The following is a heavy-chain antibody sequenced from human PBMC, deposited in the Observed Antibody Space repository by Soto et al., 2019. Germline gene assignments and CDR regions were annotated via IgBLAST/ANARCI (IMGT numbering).Heavy chain of an antibody. CDR1: GYTFTDYY. CDR3: ARDQSPSSGWPGMDV. D-gene: IGHD6-19*01. V-gene: IGHV1-2*02. Sequence: QVQLVQSGAEVKKPGASVKVSCKASGYTFTDYYMHWVRQAPGQGLEWMGWINPNSGGTNYAQKFQGRFTMTRDTSISTAYMELNRVRSDDTAVYYCARDQSPSSGWPGMDVWGQGTTVTVSS. CDR2: INPNSGGT. J-gene: IGHJ6*02.